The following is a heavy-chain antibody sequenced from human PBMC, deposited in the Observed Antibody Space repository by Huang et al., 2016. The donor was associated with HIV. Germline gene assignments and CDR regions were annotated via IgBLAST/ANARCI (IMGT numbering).Heavy chain of an antibody. CDR3: ARGQLGSYGDYDVLY. J-gene: IGHJ4*02. CDR2: GIPMVGTP. V-gene: IGHV1-69*13. D-gene: IGHD4-17*01. CDR1: GGTFSKYA. Sequence: QVQLVQSGAEVKTPGSSVKVSCKASGGTFSKYAISWVRQAPGQGLEWVGGGIPMVGTPNYARKVQGRVTITADDSTSTTYVEVSSLRSEDTALYYCARGQLGSYGDYDVLYWGQGTLVTVSS.